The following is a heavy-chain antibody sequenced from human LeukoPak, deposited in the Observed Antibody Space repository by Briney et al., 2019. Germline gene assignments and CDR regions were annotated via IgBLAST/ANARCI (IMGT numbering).Heavy chain of an antibody. Sequence: SETLSLTCAVYGGSFSGYYWSWIRQPPGKGLEWIGEITHSGSTNYNSSLKSRVIISVDTSKNQFSLKLNSVTAADTAVYYCARDYTSWGQGTMVTVSS. CDR3: ARDYTS. CDR1: GGSFSGYY. V-gene: IGHV4-34*01. D-gene: IGHD4-11*01. CDR2: ITHSGST. J-gene: IGHJ3*01.